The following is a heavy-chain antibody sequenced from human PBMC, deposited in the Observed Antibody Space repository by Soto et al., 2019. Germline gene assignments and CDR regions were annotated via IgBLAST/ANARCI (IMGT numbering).Heavy chain of an antibody. CDR2: IYYSGST. D-gene: IGHD3-16*01. J-gene: IGHJ5*02. Sequence: SETLSLTCTVSGGSISSSSYYWGWIRQPPGKGLEWIGSIYYSGSTYYNPSLKSRVTISVDTSKNQFSLKLSSATAADTAVYYCARTTLTFGGVTDWFDPWGQGTLVTVSS. CDR3: ARTTLTFGGVTDWFDP. V-gene: IGHV4-39*01. CDR1: GGSISSSSYY.